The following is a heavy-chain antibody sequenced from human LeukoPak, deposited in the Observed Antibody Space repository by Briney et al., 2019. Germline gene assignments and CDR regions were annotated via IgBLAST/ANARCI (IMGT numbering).Heavy chain of an antibody. V-gene: IGHV3-7*01. Sequence: PGGSLRLSCAASGVTFSSSWMSWVRQAPGKGLEWEANIKQDGSRKLYVDSVQGRFTISRDNAKNPLYLQMDSLRAEDTAVYYCAKDDYGAVFDYWGQGTLVTVSS. CDR3: AKDDYGAVFDY. CDR1: GVTFSSSW. CDR2: IKQDGSRK. D-gene: IGHD4-17*01. J-gene: IGHJ4*02.